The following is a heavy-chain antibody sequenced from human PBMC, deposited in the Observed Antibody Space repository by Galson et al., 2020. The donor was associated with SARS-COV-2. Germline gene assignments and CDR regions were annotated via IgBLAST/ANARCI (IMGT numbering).Heavy chain of an antibody. Sequence: GESLKISCAASGFTFTNAWMSWVRQAPGKGLEWVARITPKTDGETRDYVAPVKGRFSISRDDSRKMLYLQMNSLRTEDTAVYYCTTGGPLPPSSSCSFDYWGQGFLVIVSS. CDR1: GFTFTNAW. CDR2: ITPKTDGETR. V-gene: IGHV3-15*01. J-gene: IGHJ4*02. D-gene: IGHD3-22*01. CDR3: TTGGPLPPSSSCSFDY.